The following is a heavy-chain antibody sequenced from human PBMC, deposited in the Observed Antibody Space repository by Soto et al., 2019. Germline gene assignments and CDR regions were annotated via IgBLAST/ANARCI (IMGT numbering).Heavy chain of an antibody. J-gene: IGHJ4*02. CDR1: GGTFGSYT. V-gene: IGHV1-69*02. D-gene: IGHD2-2*02. CDR3: AMEYCSSTSCYRDY. CDR2: IIPTLDIA. Sequence: QVQLVQSGAEVKKTGSSVKVSCKASGGTFGSYTISWVRQAPGQGLEWMGRIIPTLDIANYAEKFQGRVTITADKSTSTAYMEQSSMRSEDTAVYYCAMEYCSSTSCYRDYWGQGTLVTVSS.